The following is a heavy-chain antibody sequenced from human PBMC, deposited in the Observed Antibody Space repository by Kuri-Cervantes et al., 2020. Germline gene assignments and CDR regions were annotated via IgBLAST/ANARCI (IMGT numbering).Heavy chain of an antibody. D-gene: IGHD6-6*01. Sequence: GESLKISCAASGFTFSGSAMHWVRQASGKGLEWVGRIRSKANSYATAYAASVKGRFTISRDDSKNTAYLQMNSLKTEDTAVYYCTSGSSGLSYYFDDWGQGTLVTVSS. CDR1: GFTFSGSA. CDR3: TSGSSGLSYYFDD. CDR2: IRSKANSYAT. J-gene: IGHJ4*02. V-gene: IGHV3-73*01.